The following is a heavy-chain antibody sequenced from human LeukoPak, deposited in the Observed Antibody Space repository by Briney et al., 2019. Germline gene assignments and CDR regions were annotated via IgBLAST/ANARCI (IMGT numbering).Heavy chain of an antibody. J-gene: IGHJ4*02. V-gene: IGHV4-61*02. CDR2: IYTSGST. Sequence: SETLSLTCTVSGGSISSGTYYWNWIRQPAGKGLEWIGRIYTSGSTIYNPSLKSRVTISVDTSKNQFSLKLSSVTAADTAVYYCAGGGSGSYPLDYWGQGTLVTVSS. CDR3: AGGGSGSYPLDY. CDR1: GGSISSGTYY. D-gene: IGHD3-10*01.